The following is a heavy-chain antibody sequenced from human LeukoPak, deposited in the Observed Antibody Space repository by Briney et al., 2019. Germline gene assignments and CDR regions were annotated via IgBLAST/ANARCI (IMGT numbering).Heavy chain of an antibody. CDR3: ARATKVLWFGELLKPPLGFDY. D-gene: IGHD3-10*01. V-gene: IGHV1-46*01. CDR1: GYTFTSYY. CDR2: INPSGGST. Sequence: SVTVSCAASGYTFTSYYMHWVRQARGQGLEWMGIINPSGGSTSYTKKFQGRVTMTRDTSTSTVYMELSSMRSEDTAVYYCARATKVLWFGELLKPPLGFDYWGQGTLVTVSS. J-gene: IGHJ4*02.